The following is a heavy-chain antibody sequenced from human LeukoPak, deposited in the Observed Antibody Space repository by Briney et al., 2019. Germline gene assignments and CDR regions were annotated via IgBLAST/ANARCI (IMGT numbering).Heavy chain of an antibody. CDR2: VSLSGLT. D-gene: IGHD2-8*01. Sequence: SGTLSLTCGVSGGSITSTNWWSWVRQPPGQGLEWVGEVSLSGLTNYNPSLSSRVIMALDTSKNHLSLHLTSVTAADTAVYYCSRENGAFSPFGYWGQGYLVTVLS. J-gene: IGHJ4*02. CDR1: GGSITSTNW. V-gene: IGHV4-4*02. CDR3: SRENGAFSPFGY.